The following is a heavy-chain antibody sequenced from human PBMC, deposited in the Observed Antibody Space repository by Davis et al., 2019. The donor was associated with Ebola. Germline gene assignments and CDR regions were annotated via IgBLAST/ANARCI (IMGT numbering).Heavy chain of an antibody. D-gene: IGHD3-3*01. CDR3: ASESGYWGAFDI. CDR1: VITFSSYA. CDR2: ISSSSSTI. J-gene: IGHJ3*02. V-gene: IGHV3-48*02. Sequence: PGGSLRLSCTDSVITFSSYAMTWVRQAPGKGLEWVSYISSSSSTIYYADSVKGRFTISRDNAKNSLYLQMNSLRDEDTAVYYCASESGYWGAFDIWGQGTMVTVSS.